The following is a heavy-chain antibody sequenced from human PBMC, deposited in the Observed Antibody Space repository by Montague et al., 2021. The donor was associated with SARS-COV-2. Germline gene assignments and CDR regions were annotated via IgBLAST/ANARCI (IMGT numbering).Heavy chain of an antibody. CDR2: IRTTGHT. J-gene: IGHJ4*02. CDR1: GGSISSGIYY. CDR3: ARVWSGTFQFDY. D-gene: IGHD2/OR15-2a*01. V-gene: IGHV4-61*02. Sequence: TLSLTCTVSGGSISSGIYYWSWIRQPAGKGLEWIGRIRTTGHTNYNPSLKSRVSISVDTSTNQFSLSLTSVTAADTAVYFCARVWSGTFQFDYWGQGTLVTVSS.